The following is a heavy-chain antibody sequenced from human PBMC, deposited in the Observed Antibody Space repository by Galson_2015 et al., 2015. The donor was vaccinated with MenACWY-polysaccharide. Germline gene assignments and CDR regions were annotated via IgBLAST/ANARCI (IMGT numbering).Heavy chain of an antibody. CDR3: ARGHYGMDV. Sequence: SLRPSCAVSGFTFKNYWMSWVRQAPGKGLEWVANIKKDGSEKYCVDSVKGRFTISRDNGRSSLYLQMNGLRAEDTAVYYCARGHYGMDVWGQGATVTVS. V-gene: IGHV3-7*01. CDR2: IKKDGSEK. CDR1: GFTFKNYW. J-gene: IGHJ6*02.